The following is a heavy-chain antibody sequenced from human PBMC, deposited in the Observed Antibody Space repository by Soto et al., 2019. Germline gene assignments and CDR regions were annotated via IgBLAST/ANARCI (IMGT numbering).Heavy chain of an antibody. D-gene: IGHD1-26*01. Sequence: QVQLVESGGDVVQPGRSLRLSCSASGFSFSYYAMHWVRQAPGKGLEWVAILSNDGSRKYYADSVKGRFTISRDKSKNTVYLQMDSLGAEDTALYYCAKDEGVGATLGLPDYWGQGTLVTVSS. V-gene: IGHV3-30*18. J-gene: IGHJ4*02. CDR3: AKDEGVGATLGLPDY. CDR1: GFSFSYYA. CDR2: LSNDGSRK.